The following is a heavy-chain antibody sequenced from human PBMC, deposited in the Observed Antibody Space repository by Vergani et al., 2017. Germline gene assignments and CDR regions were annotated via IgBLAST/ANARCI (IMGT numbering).Heavy chain of an antibody. CDR3: ARENCSGGSCYSTCFDY. V-gene: IGHV3-30-3*01. J-gene: IGHJ4*02. Sequence: QVQLVESGGGVVQPGRSLRLSCAASGFTFSSYAMHWVRQAPGKGLEWVAVISYDGSNKYYADSVKGRFTISRDNSKNTLYLQMNSLRAEDTAVYYCARENCSGGSCYSTCFDYWGQGTLVTVSS. CDR1: GFTFSSYA. D-gene: IGHD2-15*01. CDR2: ISYDGSNK.